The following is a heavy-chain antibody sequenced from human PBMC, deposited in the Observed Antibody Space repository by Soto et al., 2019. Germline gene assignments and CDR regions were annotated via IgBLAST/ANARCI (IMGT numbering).Heavy chain of an antibody. D-gene: IGHD1-1*01. J-gene: IGHJ4*02. CDR1: GGSISSYY. Sequence: SETLSLTCTVSGGSISSYYWTWIRQPPGKGLEWIGYISYSGSTNYNPSLKSRVTFSVDTSNNQFSLRLSSVTAADTAVYYCARLTKVSGTDYWGQGTLVTVSS. V-gene: IGHV4-59*08. CDR2: ISYSGST. CDR3: ARLTKVSGTDY.